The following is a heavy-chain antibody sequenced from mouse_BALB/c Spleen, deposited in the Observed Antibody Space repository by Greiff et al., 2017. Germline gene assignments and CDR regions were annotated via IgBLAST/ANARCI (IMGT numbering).Heavy chain of an antibody. D-gene: IGHD2-10*01. J-gene: IGHJ4*01. V-gene: IGHV1-69*02. Sequence: QVQLQQPGAELVRPGASVKLSCKAPGYTFTSYWTNWVKQRPGQGLEWIGNIYPSDSYTNYNQKFKDKATLTVDKSSSTAYMQLSSPTSEDSSVYYCTRSSYGNYAGMDDWGQGTSVTVSS. CDR3: TRSSYGNYAGMDD. CDR1: GYTFTSYW. CDR2: IYPSDSYT.